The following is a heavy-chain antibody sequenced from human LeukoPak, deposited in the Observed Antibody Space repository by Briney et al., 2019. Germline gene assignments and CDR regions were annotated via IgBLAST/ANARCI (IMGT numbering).Heavy chain of an antibody. J-gene: IGHJ4*02. CDR3: ARGYCNSTSCYYFDF. CDR1: GYTFTINA. CDR2: INTGNGNT. D-gene: IGHD2-2*01. V-gene: IGHV1-3*04. Sequence: ASVTVSCKASGYTFTINAMHWVRQAPGQRLEWMGWINTGNGNTKYSQKFQGRVTITRDTSANTAYMELSSLRSEDTAVYYCARGYCNSTSCYYFDFWGRGTLVTVSS.